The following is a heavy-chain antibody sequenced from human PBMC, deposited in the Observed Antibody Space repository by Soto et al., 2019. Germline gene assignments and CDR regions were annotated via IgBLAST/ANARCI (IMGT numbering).Heavy chain of an antibody. Sequence: SETLSLTCTVSGGCISSYLYIWVRQPPGKGLEWIGSVYYTGTTDYNPSLKSRVTISVDTSKTQLSLNLRSVTAADTTVYYCARDLAAVPRAFDYWGRGTLVTVSS. V-gene: IGHV4-59*01. J-gene: IGHJ4*02. CDR1: GGCISSYL. D-gene: IGHD6-13*01. CDR3: ARDLAAVPRAFDY. CDR2: VYYTGTT.